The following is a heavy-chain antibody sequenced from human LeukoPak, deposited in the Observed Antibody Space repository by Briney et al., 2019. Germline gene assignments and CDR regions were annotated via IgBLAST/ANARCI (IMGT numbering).Heavy chain of an antibody. CDR1: GFTFGDYA. D-gene: IGHD4/OR15-4a*01. CDR2: IRSKAYGGTT. J-gene: IGHJ6*03. Sequence: PGGSLRLSCTASGFTFGDYAMSWFRQAPGKGLEWVGFIRSKAYGGTTEYAASVKGRFTISRDDSKSIAYLQMNSLKTEDTAVYYCTRAYGVLIDYYYYMDVWGKGTTVTVSS. V-gene: IGHV3-49*03. CDR3: TRAYGVLIDYYYYMDV.